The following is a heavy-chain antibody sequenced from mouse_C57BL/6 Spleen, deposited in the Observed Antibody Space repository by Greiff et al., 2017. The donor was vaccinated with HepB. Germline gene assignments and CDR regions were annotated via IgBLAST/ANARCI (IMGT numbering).Heavy chain of an antibody. CDR1: GYTFTSYW. V-gene: IGHV1-64*01. D-gene: IGHD1-1*01. J-gene: IGHJ4*01. CDR3: ARMGDSWCGMDY. CDR2: IHPNSGST. Sequence: QVHVKQSGAELVKPGASVKLSCKASGYTFTSYWMHWVKQRPGQGLEWIGMIHPNSGSTNYNEKFKSKATLTVDKSSSTAYMQLGSLTSEDSAVYYGARMGDSWCGMDYWGQGTSVTVSS.